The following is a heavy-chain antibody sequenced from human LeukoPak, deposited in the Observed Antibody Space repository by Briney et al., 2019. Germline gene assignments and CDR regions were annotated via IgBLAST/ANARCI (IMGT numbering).Heavy chain of an antibody. D-gene: IGHD3-10*01. CDR2: IYLVGTI. J-gene: IGHJ4*02. CDR3: AKLAVNAYYYGSGSYTFDY. V-gene: IGHV4-59*01. Sequence: SETLSLTCNVSGGPISPYYWTWIRQPPGKGLEWIGDIYLVGTINYSPSLKRRVTISLDTSKSQFSLQLRSVSAADTAVYYCAKLAVNAYYYGSGSYTFDYWGQGTLVTVSS. CDR1: GGPISPYY.